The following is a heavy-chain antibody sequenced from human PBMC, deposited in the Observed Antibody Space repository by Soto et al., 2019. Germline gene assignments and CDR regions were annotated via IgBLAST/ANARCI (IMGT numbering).Heavy chain of an antibody. CDR2: ISYSGTT. D-gene: IGHD5-18*01. Sequence: QVQLQESGPGLVKPSQTLSLTCTVSGDSISSNNNYWSWIRQPPGEGLEWIGFISYSGTTSYSPSLRSRVATSLDTSKNPFSLSLSSVTAADTAVYYCARGRGYSYGLDPWGQGTLVTVSS. J-gene: IGHJ5*02. CDR1: GDSISSNNNY. V-gene: IGHV4-30-4*01. CDR3: ARGRGYSYGLDP.